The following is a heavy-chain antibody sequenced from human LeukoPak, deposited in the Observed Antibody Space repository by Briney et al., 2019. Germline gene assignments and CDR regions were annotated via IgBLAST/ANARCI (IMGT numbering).Heavy chain of an antibody. V-gene: IGHV7-4-1*02. CDR2: INTNTGNP. Sequence: ASVKVSCKASGYTFTSYAMNWVRQAPGQGLEWMGWINTNTGNPTYAQGFTGRFVFSLDTSVSTAYLQISSLKAEDTAVYYCARVGPYYDFWSGYAQAGYFDYWGQGTLVTVSS. J-gene: IGHJ4*02. CDR3: ARVGPYYDFWSGYAQAGYFDY. D-gene: IGHD3-3*01. CDR1: GYTFTSYA.